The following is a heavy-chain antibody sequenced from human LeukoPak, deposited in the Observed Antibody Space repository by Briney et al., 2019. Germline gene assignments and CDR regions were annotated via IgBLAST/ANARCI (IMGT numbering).Heavy chain of an antibody. CDR2: ITDDEDT. Sequence: PGGSLRLSCVASGFPFRSYAMTWVRQTPGKGLEPVSVITDDEDTYYADSVKGRLTISRDNSQNTLYLQMNSLRAEDTAVYYCAKIVGSRHCWGQGTLVTVSS. V-gene: IGHV3-23*01. J-gene: IGHJ4*02. CDR1: GFPFRSYA. D-gene: IGHD2-21*01. CDR3: AKIVGSRHC.